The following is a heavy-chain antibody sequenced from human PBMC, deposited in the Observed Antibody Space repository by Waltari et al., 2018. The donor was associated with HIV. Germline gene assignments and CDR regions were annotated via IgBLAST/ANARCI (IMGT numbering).Heavy chain of an antibody. D-gene: IGHD3-10*01. V-gene: IGHV4-4*02. CDR2: IYHSGST. CDR3: ASGYYYGSGSGLRGHSAFDI. Sequence: QVQLQESGPGLVKPSGTLSLTCAVSGGSISSSNWWSWVRQPPGTGLEWIGEIYHSGSTNYNPSLKSRVTISVDKSKNQFSLKLSSVTAADTAVYYCASGYYYGSGSGLRGHSAFDIWGQGTMVTVSS. J-gene: IGHJ3*02. CDR1: GGSISSSNW.